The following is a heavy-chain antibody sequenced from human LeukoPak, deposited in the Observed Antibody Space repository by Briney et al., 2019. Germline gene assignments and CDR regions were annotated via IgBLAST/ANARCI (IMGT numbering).Heavy chain of an antibody. J-gene: IGHJ4*02. V-gene: IGHV5-51*01. D-gene: IGHD6-13*01. Sequence: PGGSLRLSCKGSGYSFTSYWIGWVRQMPGKGLEWMGIIYPGDSDTRYSPSFQGQVTISADKSISTAYLQWSSLKASDTAMYYCARLGPSIAAAGLFDYWGQGTLVTVSS. CDR1: GYSFTSYW. CDR2: IYPGDSDT. CDR3: ARLGPSIAAAGLFDY.